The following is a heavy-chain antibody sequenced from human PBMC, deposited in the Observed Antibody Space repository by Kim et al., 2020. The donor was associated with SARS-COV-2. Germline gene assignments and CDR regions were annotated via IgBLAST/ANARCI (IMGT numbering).Heavy chain of an antibody. J-gene: IGHJ6*02. V-gene: IGHV1-46*01. CDR2: INPSGGST. D-gene: IGHD5-12*01. CDR1: GYTFTSYY. CDR3: ARDFIGTEMATITDDPSGMDV. Sequence: ASVKVSCKASGYTFTSYYMHWVRQAPGQGLEWMGIINPSGGSTSYAQKFQGRVTMTRDTSTSTVYMELSSLRSEDTAVYYCARDFIGTEMATITDDPSGMDVWGQGTTVTVSS.